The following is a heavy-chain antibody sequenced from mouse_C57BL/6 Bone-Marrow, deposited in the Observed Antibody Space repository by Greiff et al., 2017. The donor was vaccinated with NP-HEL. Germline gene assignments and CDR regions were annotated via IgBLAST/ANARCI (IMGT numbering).Heavy chain of an antibody. Sequence: QVQLQQPGAELVSPGTSVKLSCKASGYTFTSYWMHWVKQRPGQGLEWIGVIDPSDSYTNYNQKFKGKATLTVDTSSSTAYMQLSSLTSEDSAVYYCARPIFYYYGSSFAMDYWGQGTSVTVSS. J-gene: IGHJ4*01. CDR1: GYTFTSYW. D-gene: IGHD1-1*01. CDR2: IDPSDSYT. V-gene: IGHV1-59*01. CDR3: ARPIFYYYGSSFAMDY.